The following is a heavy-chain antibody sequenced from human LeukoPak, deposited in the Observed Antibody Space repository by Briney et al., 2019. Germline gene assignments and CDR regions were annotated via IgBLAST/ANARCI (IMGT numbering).Heavy chain of an antibody. CDR3: AGKYYYDSRGYYYVDY. CDR1: GGPFSGYY. V-gene: IGHV4-34*01. CDR2: INHSGST. D-gene: IGHD3-22*01. J-gene: IGHJ4*02. Sequence: SETLSLTCAVHGGPFSGYYWSWIRQPPGKGLEWIGEINHSGSTNYNPSLKSRLTISLDTSKNQFSLKLSSVTAADTAVYYCAGKYYYDSRGYYYVDYWGQGTLVTVSS.